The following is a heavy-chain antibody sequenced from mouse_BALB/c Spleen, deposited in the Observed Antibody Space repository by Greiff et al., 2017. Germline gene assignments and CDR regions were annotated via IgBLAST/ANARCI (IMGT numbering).Heavy chain of an antibody. J-gene: IGHJ4*01. Sequence: DVHLVESGGGLVQPGGSRKLSCAASGFTFSSFGMHWVRQAPEKGLEWVAYISSGSSTIYYADTVKGRFTISRDNPKNTLFLHMTSLKSEDTAMHYCARDGSSSYYYAMDDWGQGTSVTVSS. D-gene: IGHD1-1*01. V-gene: IGHV5-17*02. CDR2: ISSGSSTI. CDR1: GFTFSSFG. CDR3: ARDGSSSYYYAMDD.